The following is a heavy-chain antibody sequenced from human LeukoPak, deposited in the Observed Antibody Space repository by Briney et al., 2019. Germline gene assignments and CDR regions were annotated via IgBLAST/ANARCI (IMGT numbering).Heavy chain of an antibody. CDR1: GFTFSNFA. CDR2: ITDSGDGT. V-gene: IGHV3-23*01. Sequence: GGSLRLSCAASGFTFSNFAMSWARQAPGKGLEWVSAITDSGDGTYYADSVKGRFTISRDNSKNTLYLQMSSLRAEDTAVYYCAKRVPYSSSSVYFDYWGRGTLVTVSS. J-gene: IGHJ4*02. D-gene: IGHD6-6*01. CDR3: AKRVPYSSSSVYFDY.